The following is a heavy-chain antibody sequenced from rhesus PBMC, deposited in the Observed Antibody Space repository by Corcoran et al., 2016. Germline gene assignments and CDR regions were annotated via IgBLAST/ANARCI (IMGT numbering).Heavy chain of an antibody. CDR2: ICGCRTST. CDR1: GGSISESYR. J-gene: IGHJ6*01. CDR3: ARDRPGGLEMDS. Sequence: QVQLQESGPGVVQPSETLSLTCAVSGGSISESYRRSWLRPPPGKGLEWIGYICGCRTSTNYDPSLKRRVTISTEPSKNQFSLKLSSETGADTAVYCCARDRPGGLEMDSWGQGVVVTVSS. D-gene: IGHD1-1*01. V-gene: IGHV4S10*01.